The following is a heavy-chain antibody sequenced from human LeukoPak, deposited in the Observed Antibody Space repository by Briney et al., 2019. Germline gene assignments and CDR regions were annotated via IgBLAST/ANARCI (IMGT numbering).Heavy chain of an antibody. V-gene: IGHV1-8*03. CDR3: ARAPITMMEGWWGFDP. CDR2: MNPNSGNT. Sequence: ASVKVSCKASGYTFTSYDINWVRQATGQGLEWMGWMNPNSGNTGCAQKFQGRVTITRNTSISTAYMELSSLRSEDTAVYYCARAPITMMEGWWGFDPWGQGTLVTVSS. CDR1: GYTFTSYD. D-gene: IGHD3-22*01. J-gene: IGHJ5*02.